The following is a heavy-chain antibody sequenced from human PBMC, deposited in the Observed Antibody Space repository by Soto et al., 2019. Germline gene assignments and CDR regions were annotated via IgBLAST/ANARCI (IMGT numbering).Heavy chain of an antibody. CDR2: MNPNSGNT. CDR3: ARMLGFTFVGVWFDP. V-gene: IGHV1-8*01. CDR1: GYTFTSYD. Sequence: QVQLVQSGAEVKKPGASVKVSCKASGYTFTSYDINWVRQATGQGLEWMGWMNPNSGNTGYAQKFQDRVPLTMRDAMSTAYLELRSQRFEATAVYYCARMLGFTFVGVWFDPWGQGTLVTVSS. D-gene: IGHD3-16*01. J-gene: IGHJ5*02.